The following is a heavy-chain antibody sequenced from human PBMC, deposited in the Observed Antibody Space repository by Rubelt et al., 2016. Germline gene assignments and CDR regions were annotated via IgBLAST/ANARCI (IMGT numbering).Heavy chain of an antibody. J-gene: IGHJ4*02. CDR2: KDDGGTT. CDR3: AREGEDTMIVD. V-gene: IGHV3-15*01. Sequence: KDDGGTTDYAAPLKGRFTISRDDSKSTLYLQMSSLKIEDTATYYCAREGEDTMIVDWGQGTLVTVSS. D-gene: IGHD3-22*01.